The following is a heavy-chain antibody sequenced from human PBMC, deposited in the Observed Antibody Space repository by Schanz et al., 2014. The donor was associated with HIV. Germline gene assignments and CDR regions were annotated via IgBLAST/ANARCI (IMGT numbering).Heavy chain of an antibody. CDR2: INPSGGRT. J-gene: IGHJ4*02. D-gene: IGHD2-15*01. V-gene: IGHV1-46*01. Sequence: QVHLVQSGAEVKKSGASVKVACKASGFTLTSYYMHWVRQAPGQGLEWMGIINPSGGRTNYAQKFQGRVTMTRNTSINTAYMELSSLRSEDTAVYYCARGRFCSGGSCYHDYWGQGTLVTVSS. CDR3: ARGRFCSGGSCYHDY. CDR1: GFTLTSYY.